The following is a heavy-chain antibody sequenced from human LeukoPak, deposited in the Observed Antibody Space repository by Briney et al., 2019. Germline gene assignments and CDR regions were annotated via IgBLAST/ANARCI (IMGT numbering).Heavy chain of an antibody. CDR1: GFTVSSNY. J-gene: IGHJ4*02. CDR2: IYSSDGA. V-gene: IGHV3-66*01. CDR3: ARDADS. Sequence: GGSLRLSCVASGFTVSSNYMSWVPQAPGKGLEWVSLIYSSDGAYYADSVKGRFTISRDNSKNTLYLQMNSLRAEDTAVYYCARDADSWGQGTLVTVSS.